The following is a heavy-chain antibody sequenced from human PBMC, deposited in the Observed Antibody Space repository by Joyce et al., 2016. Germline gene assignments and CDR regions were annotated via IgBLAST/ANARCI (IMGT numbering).Heavy chain of an antibody. Sequence: EVQLLESGGGLVQPGGSVRLSCAASGFTFSNYAMRWVRQAPGNGLEGVSGISGSGDATYYADSVKGRFTISRDNSKKTVYLQMNSLRAEDTAIYYCAKDQYYGGEVGWLDPWGQGTLVTVSS. V-gene: IGHV3-23*01. CDR3: AKDQYYGGEVGWLDP. J-gene: IGHJ5*02. D-gene: IGHD2-21*01. CDR2: ISGSGDAT. CDR1: GFTFSNYA.